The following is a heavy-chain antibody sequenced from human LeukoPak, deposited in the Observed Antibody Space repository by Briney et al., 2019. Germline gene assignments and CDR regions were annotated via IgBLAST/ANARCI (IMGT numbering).Heavy chain of an antibody. CDR2: IWHDGTKR. D-gene: IGHD3-22*01. V-gene: IGHV3-33*06. Sequence: GGSLRLSCAGSRFTFSDFGMHWVRQAPGKGLEWVAVIWHDGTKRHYAESVKGRFAISRDDSRNTLYLQMNSLRAEDTAVYYCAKGSDGAEYYYDSSGYYPFDYWGQGTLVTVSS. CDR3: AKGSDGAEYYYDSSGYYPFDY. CDR1: RFTFSDFG. J-gene: IGHJ4*02.